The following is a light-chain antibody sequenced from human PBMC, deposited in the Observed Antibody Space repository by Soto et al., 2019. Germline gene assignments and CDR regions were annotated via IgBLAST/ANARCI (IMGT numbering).Light chain of an antibody. V-gene: IGKV3-20*01. CDR3: QQYNNWPTWT. CDR2: GAS. J-gene: IGKJ1*01. Sequence: ENVLTQSPGTLSLSPGDRSTLSCSASQSFSSSYLAWYQQKPGQAPRLLIYGASIRATGIPDRFSGSGSGTDFTLTISRLEPEDFAVYYCQQYNNWPTWTFGQGTKVDIK. CDR1: QSFSSSY.